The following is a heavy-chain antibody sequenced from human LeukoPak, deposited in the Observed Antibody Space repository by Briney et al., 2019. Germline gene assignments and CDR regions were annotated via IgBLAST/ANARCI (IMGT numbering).Heavy chain of an antibody. Sequence: PGGSLRLSCAASGFTFSSYIMNWVRQAPGKGLEWVSYISSSSSTIYYADSVKGRFTLSRDNAKNSLYLQMNRLRAEDTAVYFCAKRGVVIRVILVGFHKEAYYFDSWGQGALVTVSS. V-gene: IGHV3-48*04. CDR2: ISSSSSTI. D-gene: IGHD3-22*01. CDR1: GFTFSSYI. J-gene: IGHJ4*02. CDR3: AKRGVVIRVILVGFHKEAYYFDS.